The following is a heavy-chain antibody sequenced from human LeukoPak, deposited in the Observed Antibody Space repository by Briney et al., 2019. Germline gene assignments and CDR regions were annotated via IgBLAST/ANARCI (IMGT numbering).Heavy chain of an antibody. J-gene: IGHJ4*02. CDR2: IIPILGIA. Sequence: ASVKGSCKASGYTFSSYAISWVRQAPGQGLEWMGRIIPILGIANYAQKLQGRVTMTTDTSTSTAYMELRSLRSDDTAMYYCARDEIRQFDYWGQGTLVTVSS. CDR1: GYTFSSYA. D-gene: IGHD4-17*01. CDR3: ARDEIRQFDY. V-gene: IGHV1-69*04.